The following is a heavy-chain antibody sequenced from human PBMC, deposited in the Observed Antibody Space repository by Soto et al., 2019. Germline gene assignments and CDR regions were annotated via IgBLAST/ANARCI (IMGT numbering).Heavy chain of an antibody. CDR3: ASLVAPENYFDY. V-gene: IGHV3-11*01. J-gene: IGHJ4*02. CDR2: ISSSGSTI. CDR1: GFTFSDYY. D-gene: IGHD5-12*01. Sequence: PGGSLRLSCAASGFTFSDYYMSWIRQAPGKGLEWVSYISSSGSTIYYADSVKGRFTISRDNAKNSLYLQMNSLRAEDTAVYYCASLVAPENYFDYWGQGTLVTVSS.